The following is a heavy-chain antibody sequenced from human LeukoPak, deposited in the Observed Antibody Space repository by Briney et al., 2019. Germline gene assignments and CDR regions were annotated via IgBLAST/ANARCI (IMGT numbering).Heavy chain of an antibody. CDR3: AKDRGSGSYFFAPNFDY. CDR1: GFTFDDYA. D-gene: IGHD3-10*01. CDR2: ISWNSGSI. J-gene: IGHJ4*02. V-gene: IGHV3-9*01. Sequence: PGGSLRLSCAASGFTFDDYAMHWVRQAPGKGLEWVSGISWNSGSIGYADSVKGRFTISRDNAKNSLYLQMNSLRAEDTALYYCAKDRGSGSYFFAPNFDYWGQGTLVTVSS.